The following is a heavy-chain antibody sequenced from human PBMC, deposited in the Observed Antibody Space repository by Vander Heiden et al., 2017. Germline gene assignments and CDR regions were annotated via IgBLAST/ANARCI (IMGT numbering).Heavy chain of an antibody. CDR1: SGSISSRNW. CDR3: AREKGDFGLDN. Sequence: QVQLQESGPGLVKPSGTLPLTCAVSSGSISSRNWWTWVRQPPGKGLEWIGEIYHSGTTNYNPSLKSRVTISADKSKNQFSLKLSSVTAADTAVYYCAREKGDFGLDNWGQGTLVTVSS. D-gene: IGHD3-3*01. CDR2: IYHSGTT. J-gene: IGHJ4*02. V-gene: IGHV4-4*02.